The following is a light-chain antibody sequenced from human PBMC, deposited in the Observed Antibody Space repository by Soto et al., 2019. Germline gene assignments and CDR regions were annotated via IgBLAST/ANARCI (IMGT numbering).Light chain of an antibody. CDR1: SSDVGGYNY. Sequence: QSVLTQPRSVSGSPGQSVTISCTGTSSDVGGYNYVSWYQQHPGKAPKLMIYDVTKRPSGVPDRLSGSKSDNTASLTISGLQAEDEADYYCCSYAGSYSWVFGGGTKLTVL. J-gene: IGLJ3*02. CDR2: DVT. CDR3: CSYAGSYSWV. V-gene: IGLV2-11*01.